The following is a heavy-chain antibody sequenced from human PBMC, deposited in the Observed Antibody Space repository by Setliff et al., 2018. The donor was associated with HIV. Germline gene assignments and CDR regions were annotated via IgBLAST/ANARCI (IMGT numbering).Heavy chain of an antibody. Sequence: SLKISCAASGFSFSSHWMTWVRQAPGKGLEWVANIKQDGSETYYVDSVKGRFTVSKDNAKNSLYLQMNSLRPEDTAVYYCARHYNWKFDYWGQGTMVTVSS. J-gene: IGHJ4*02. V-gene: IGHV3-7*03. CDR3: ARHYNWKFDY. D-gene: IGHD1-20*01. CDR1: GFSFSSHW. CDR2: IKQDGSET.